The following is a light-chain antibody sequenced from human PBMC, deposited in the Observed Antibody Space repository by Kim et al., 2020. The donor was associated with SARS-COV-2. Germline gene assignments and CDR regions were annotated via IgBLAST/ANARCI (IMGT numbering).Light chain of an antibody. CDR2: PVT. J-gene: IGLJ2*01. CDR1: SRYIGTSNS. V-gene: IGLV2-8*01. Sequence: QSVNISCTGTSRYIGTSNSVSWYQHCPGKAPNLLIYPVTKRPSGVPDRFSGSKSGNTASLTVSGLHSDDEADYYCSSFAGRDNWGIFGGGTQLTVL. CDR3: SSFAGRDNWGI.